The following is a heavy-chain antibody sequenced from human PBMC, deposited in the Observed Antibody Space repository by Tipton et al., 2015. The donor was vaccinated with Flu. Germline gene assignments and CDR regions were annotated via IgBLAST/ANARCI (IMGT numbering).Heavy chain of an antibody. Sequence: GSLRLSCAASGFTVSSNYMSWVRQAPGKGLEWVSVIYSGGSTYYADSVKGRFTISRDNSKNTLYLQMNSLRAEDTAVYYCARVRSTYYFDYWGQGTLVTVSS. D-gene: IGHD2-15*01. CDR1: GFTVSSNY. CDR2: IYSGGST. CDR3: ARVRSTYYFDY. V-gene: IGHV3-66*01. J-gene: IGHJ4*02.